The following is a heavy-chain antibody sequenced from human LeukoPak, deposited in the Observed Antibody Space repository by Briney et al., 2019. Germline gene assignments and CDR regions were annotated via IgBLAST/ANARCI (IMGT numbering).Heavy chain of an antibody. CDR1: GFTVSSNY. CDR3: ARGYYDSSFLDY. V-gene: IGHV3-66*01. Sequence: GGSLRLSCAASGFTVSSNYMSWVRQAPGKGLEWVSVIYSGGSTYYADSVKGRFTISRDNSKNTLYLQMNSLRAEDTAVYYCARGYYDSSFLDYWGQGTLVTVSS. J-gene: IGHJ4*02. D-gene: IGHD3-22*01. CDR2: IYSGGST.